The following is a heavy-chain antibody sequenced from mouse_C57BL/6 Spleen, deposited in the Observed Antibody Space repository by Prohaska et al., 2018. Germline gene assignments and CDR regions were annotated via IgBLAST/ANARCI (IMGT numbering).Heavy chain of an antibody. Sequence: QVQLQQSGAELVKPGASVKISCKASGYAFSSYWMNWVKQRPGKGLEWIGQIYPGDGDTNYNGKFKGKATLTADKSSSTAYMQLSSLTSEDSAVYFCATDYYGSSPFAYWGQGTLVTVSA. CDR1: GYAFSSYW. CDR3: ATDYYGSSPFAY. CDR2: IYPGDGDT. D-gene: IGHD1-1*01. V-gene: IGHV1-80*01. J-gene: IGHJ3*01.